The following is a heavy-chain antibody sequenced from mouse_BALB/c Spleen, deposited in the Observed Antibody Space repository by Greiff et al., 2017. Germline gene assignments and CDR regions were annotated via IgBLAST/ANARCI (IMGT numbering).Heavy chain of an antibody. Sequence: VKLMESGPGLVAPSQSLSITCTVSGFSLTDYGVSWIRQPPGKGLEWLGVIWGGGSTYYNSALKSRLSISKDNSKSQVFLKMNSLQTDDTAMYYCAKQYYYGSSYWYFDVWGAGTTVTVSS. CDR1: GFSLTDYG. D-gene: IGHD1-1*01. J-gene: IGHJ1*01. CDR3: AKQYYYGSSYWYFDV. V-gene: IGHV2-6-5*01. CDR2: IWGGGST.